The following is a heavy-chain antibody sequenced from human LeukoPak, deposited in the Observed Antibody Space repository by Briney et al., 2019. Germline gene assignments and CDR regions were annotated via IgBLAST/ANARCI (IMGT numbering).Heavy chain of an antibody. D-gene: IGHD5-18*01. J-gene: IGHJ6*03. CDR2: INPNSGGT. CDR1: GYTFTGYY. Sequence: ASVKVSCKASGYTFTGYYMHWVRQAPGQGLEWMGWINPNSGGTNYAQKFQGRVTMTRDTSISTAYMELSRLRSDDTAVYYCARDRGIGDTAMVVVGYYYYMDVWGKGTTVTVSS. V-gene: IGHV1-2*02. CDR3: ARDRGIGDTAMVVVGYYYYMDV.